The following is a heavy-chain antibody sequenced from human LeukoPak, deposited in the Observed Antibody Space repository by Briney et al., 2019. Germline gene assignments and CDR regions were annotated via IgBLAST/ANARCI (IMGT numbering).Heavy chain of an antibody. CDR3: ARDRWGSGTGGFDY. V-gene: IGHV3-7*01. J-gene: IGHJ4*02. CDR1: GFTFTNYW. Sequence: GESLRLSCAASGFTFTNYWMNWVRQAPGKGLEWVANIKQDGSEKYYVDSVQGRFTISRDDAKNSLYLQMNSLRAEDTAVYYCARDRWGSGTGGFDYWGQGTLVTVSS. CDR2: IKQDGSEK. D-gene: IGHD3-10*01.